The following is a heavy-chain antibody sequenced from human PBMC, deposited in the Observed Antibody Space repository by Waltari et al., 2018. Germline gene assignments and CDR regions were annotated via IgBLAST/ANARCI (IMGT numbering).Heavy chain of an antibody. CDR3: ARPGEGPSSH. CDR2: IYSAGRT. Sequence: EVQLVESGGGLIQPGGSLRLSCEASGILVSANYMNWVRQAPGKGPQWVSVIYSAGRTYYADSVKGRFTISRDNTKNTVYLQMNNLKTEDTAVYYCARPGEGPSSHWGQGTLVTVSS. J-gene: IGHJ4*02. V-gene: IGHV3-53*01. CDR1: GILVSANY. D-gene: IGHD4-17*01.